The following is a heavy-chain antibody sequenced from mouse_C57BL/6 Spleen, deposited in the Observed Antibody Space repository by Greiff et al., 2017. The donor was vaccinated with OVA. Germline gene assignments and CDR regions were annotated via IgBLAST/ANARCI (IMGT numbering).Heavy chain of an antibody. CDR3: TTRSNYGYFDV. CDR2: IDPENGDT. J-gene: IGHJ1*03. Sequence: EVQLQQSGAELVRPGASVKLSCTASGFNIKDDYMHWVKQRPEQGLEWIGWIDPENGDTEYASKFQGKATITADTSSNTAYLQLSSLTSEDTAVYYCTTRSNYGYFDVWGTGTTVTVSS. D-gene: IGHD2-5*01. V-gene: IGHV14-4*01. CDR1: GFNIKDDY.